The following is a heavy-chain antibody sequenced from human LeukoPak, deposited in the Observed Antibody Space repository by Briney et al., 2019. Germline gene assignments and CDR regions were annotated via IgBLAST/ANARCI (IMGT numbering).Heavy chain of an antibody. CDR3: ARGIWIAAFDI. J-gene: IGHJ3*02. V-gene: IGHV4-30-2*01. D-gene: IGHD2-2*03. Sequence: SETLSVTCAVSGGSISSGGYSWSWIRQPPGKGLEWIGYIYHSGSTYYNPSLKSRVTISVDRSKNQFSLKLSSVTAADTAVYCCARGIWIAAFDIWGQGTMVTVSS. CDR2: IYHSGST. CDR1: GGSISSGGYS.